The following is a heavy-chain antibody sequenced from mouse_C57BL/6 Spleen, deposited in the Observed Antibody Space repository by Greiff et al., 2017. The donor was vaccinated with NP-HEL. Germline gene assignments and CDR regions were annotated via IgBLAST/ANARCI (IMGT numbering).Heavy chain of an antibody. Sequence: DVHLVESGGGLVKPGGSLKLSCAASGFTFSSYAMSWVRQTPEKRLEWVSTISDGGSYTYYPDNVKGRFTISRDNAKNNLYLQMSHLKSEDTAMYYCARDSGSSSYYFDYWGQGTTLTVSS. V-gene: IGHV5-4*01. J-gene: IGHJ2*01. CDR3: ARDSGSSSYYFDY. CDR2: ISDGGSYT. CDR1: GFTFSSYA. D-gene: IGHD1-1*01.